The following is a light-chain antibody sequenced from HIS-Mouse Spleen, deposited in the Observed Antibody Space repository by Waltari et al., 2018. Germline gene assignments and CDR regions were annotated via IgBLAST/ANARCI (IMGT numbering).Light chain of an antibody. CDR3: YSTDSSGNHRV. Sequence: SYELTQPPSVSVSPGQTARITCSGEALPKKYSYWYQQKSGQAPVLVIYEDSKRPSGIPERFSGSSSGTMATLTISGAQMEDEADYYCYSTDSSGNHRVFGGGTKLTVL. J-gene: IGLJ2*01. CDR1: ALPKKY. CDR2: EDS. V-gene: IGLV3-10*01.